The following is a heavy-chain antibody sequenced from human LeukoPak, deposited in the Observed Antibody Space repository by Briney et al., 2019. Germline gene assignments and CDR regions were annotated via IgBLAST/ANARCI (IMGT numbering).Heavy chain of an antibody. J-gene: IGHJ4*02. CDR1: GGTFSSYA. Sequence: SVKVSCKASGGTFSSYAISWVRQAPGQGLEWMGGIIPIFGTANYAQKFQGRVTITADESTSTAYMELSSLRPEDTAVYYCARSTDYGDYLVDYWGQGTLVTVSS. CDR2: IIPIFGTA. D-gene: IGHD4-17*01. V-gene: IGHV1-69*13. CDR3: ARSTDYGDYLVDY.